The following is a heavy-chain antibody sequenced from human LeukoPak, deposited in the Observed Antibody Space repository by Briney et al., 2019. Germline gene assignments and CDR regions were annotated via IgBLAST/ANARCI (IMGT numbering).Heavy chain of an antibody. Sequence: GGSLRLSCAASGFTFSSCAMSWVRQAPGKGLEWVSVISVSGSRAYYADFVKGRFTVSRDNSKNTVLLQMNSLRVEDTAVYYCTKDHDGMHAWGQGTTVTVSS. CDR3: TKDHDGMHA. CDR1: GFTFSSCA. V-gene: IGHV3-23*01. CDR2: ISVSGSRA. J-gene: IGHJ6*02.